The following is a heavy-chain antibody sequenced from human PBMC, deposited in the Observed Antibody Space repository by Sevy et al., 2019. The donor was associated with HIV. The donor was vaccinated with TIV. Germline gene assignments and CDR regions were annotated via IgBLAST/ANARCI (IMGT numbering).Heavy chain of an antibody. CDR1: GFTFSVYW. J-gene: IGHJ4*02. V-gene: IGHV3-7*01. CDR3: VREGVGGYSYSLDC. CDR2: MKEDGSDK. D-gene: IGHD5-18*01. Sequence: GGSLRLSCAASGFTFSVYWMSWVRQAPGKGLEWVATMKEDGSDKDYVDSVKGRFTISRVNAKNSLYLQMNSLRAEDTAVYYCVREGVGGYSYSLDCWGQGTLVTVSS.